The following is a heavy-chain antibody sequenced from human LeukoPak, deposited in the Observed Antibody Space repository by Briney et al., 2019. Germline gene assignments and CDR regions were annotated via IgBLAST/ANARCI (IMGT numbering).Heavy chain of an antibody. CDR3: AKDPNGDYVGAFDM. Sequence: GGSLRLSCAASGFTFSSYGMHWVRQAPGKGLEWVAVIWYDGSNKYYADSVKGRFTISRDNSKNTLYLQMNSLRAEDTAVYYCAKDPNGDYVGAFDMWGPGTMVTVSS. J-gene: IGHJ3*02. V-gene: IGHV3-33*06. D-gene: IGHD4-17*01. CDR2: IWYDGSNK. CDR1: GFTFSSYG.